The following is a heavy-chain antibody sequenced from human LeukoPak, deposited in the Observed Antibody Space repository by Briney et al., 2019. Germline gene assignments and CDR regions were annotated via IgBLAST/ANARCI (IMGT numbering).Heavy chain of an antibody. D-gene: IGHD3-10*01. V-gene: IGHV1-8*01. Sequence: ASVKVCCKASGYTFTSCDINWVRQAPGQGLEWMGWMNPNSGNTRYAEKLQGRVTMTRDTSISTAHMELSSLKSEDTAVYYCARVPLSGNFYHYYMDVWGKGTTVTVCS. CDR2: MNPNSGNT. CDR1: GYTFTSCD. J-gene: IGHJ6*03. CDR3: ARVPLSGNFYHYYMDV.